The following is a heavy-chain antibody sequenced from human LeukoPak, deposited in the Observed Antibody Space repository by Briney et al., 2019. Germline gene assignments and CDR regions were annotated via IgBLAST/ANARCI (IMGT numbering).Heavy chain of an antibody. V-gene: IGHV3-30-3*01. CDR1: GSSFSTYA. CDR2: ISHDGSNK. Sequence: GGSLRLSCAASGSSFSTYAMHWVRQAPGKGLEWMAIISHDGSNKYYADSVKGRFTISRDNSKNTLSLQMNSLRAEDTAVYYCARVDGGFGAHSYSYYYGMDVWGLGTTVTVSS. J-gene: IGHJ6*02. D-gene: IGHD3-10*01. CDR3: ARVDGGFGAHSYSYYYGMDV.